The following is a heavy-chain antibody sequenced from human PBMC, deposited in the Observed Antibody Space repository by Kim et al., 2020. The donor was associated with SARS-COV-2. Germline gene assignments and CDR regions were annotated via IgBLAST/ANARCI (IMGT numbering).Heavy chain of an antibody. Sequence: ASVKVSCKASGYTFTSYGISWVRQAPGQGLEWMGWISAYNGNTNYAQKLQGIVTMTTDTSTSTAYMELRSLRSDDTAVYYCARDRVGWELLVGYWFDPWGQGTLVTVSS. V-gene: IGHV1-18*01. J-gene: IGHJ5*02. CDR2: ISAYNGNT. CDR1: GYTFTSYG. CDR3: ARDRVGWELLVGYWFDP. D-gene: IGHD1-26*01.